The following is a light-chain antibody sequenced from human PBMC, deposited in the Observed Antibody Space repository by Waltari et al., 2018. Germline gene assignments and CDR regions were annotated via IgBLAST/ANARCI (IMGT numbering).Light chain of an antibody. V-gene: IGLV3-1*01. Sequence: SYELTQPPSVSVSPGQTASIPCSGDTLGHTHACWYQQKPGQSPVLVIYQDSKRPSGIPERFSGSNSGNTATLTISGTQAMDEADYYCQAWDSSTVVFGGGTKLTVL. CDR2: QDS. CDR3: QAWDSSTVV. J-gene: IGLJ2*01. CDR1: TLGHTH.